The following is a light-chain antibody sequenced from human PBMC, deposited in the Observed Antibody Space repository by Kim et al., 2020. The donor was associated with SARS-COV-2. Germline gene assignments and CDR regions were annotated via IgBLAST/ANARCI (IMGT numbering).Light chain of an antibody. V-gene: IGKV1-39*01. CDR3: QQTYSTPYT. CDR2: AAS. J-gene: IGKJ2*01. CDR1: QSIRSY. Sequence: SASVGDRVTITCRASQSIRSYFHWYQQTAGNAPKLLIYAASNLQTGVPSRFSGSGSETDFSLTITSLQPEDFATYFCQQTYSTPYTFGQGTKLEI.